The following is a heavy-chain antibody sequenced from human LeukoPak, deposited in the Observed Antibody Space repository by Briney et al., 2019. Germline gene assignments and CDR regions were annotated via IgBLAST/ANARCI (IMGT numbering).Heavy chain of an antibody. J-gene: IGHJ4*02. CDR2: IIPIFGTA. CDR3: AKSFPGASFFDY. V-gene: IGHV1-69*13. CDR1: GGTFSSYA. Sequence: GASVKVSCKASGGTFSSYAVSWVRQAPGQGLEWMGGIIPIFGTANYAQKFQGRVTITADESTSTAYMELNSLRAEDTAVYYCAKSFPGASFFDYWGQGTLVTVSS. D-gene: IGHD3-10*01.